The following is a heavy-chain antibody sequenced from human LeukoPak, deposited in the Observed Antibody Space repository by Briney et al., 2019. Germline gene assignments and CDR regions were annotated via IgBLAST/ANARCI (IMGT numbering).Heavy chain of an antibody. CDR1: GFTFSSYA. D-gene: IGHD6-13*01. Sequence: GGSLRLSCAASGFTFSSYAMSWVRQAPGKGLEWVSAISGSGGSTYYADSVKGRFTISRDNSKNTLYLQMNSLRAEDTAVYYCAKDWDDIAATIRVYYYYGMDVWGQGTTVTVSS. V-gene: IGHV3-23*01. J-gene: IGHJ6*02. CDR3: AKDWDDIAATIRVYYYYGMDV. CDR2: ISGSGGST.